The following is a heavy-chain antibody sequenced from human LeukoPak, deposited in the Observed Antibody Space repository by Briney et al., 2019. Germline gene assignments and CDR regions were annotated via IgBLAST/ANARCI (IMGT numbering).Heavy chain of an antibody. CDR3: ARDKYSSGWYDAFDI. J-gene: IGHJ3*02. V-gene: IGHV3-23*01. CDR1: GFTFSSYG. CDR2: ISGSGGST. D-gene: IGHD6-19*01. Sequence: PGGSLRLSCAASGFTFSSYGMSWVRQAPGKGLEWVSAISGSGGSTYYADSVKGRFTISRDNSKNTLYLQMNSLRAEDTALYYCARDKYSSGWYDAFDIWGQGTMVTVSS.